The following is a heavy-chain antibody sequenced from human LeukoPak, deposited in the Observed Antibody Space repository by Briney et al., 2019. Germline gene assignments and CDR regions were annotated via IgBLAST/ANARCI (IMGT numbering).Heavy chain of an antibody. D-gene: IGHD6-13*01. CDR1: GGSFSGYY. CDR3: AREGYSSGWYWFDP. CDR2: INHSGST. V-gene: IGHV4-34*01. Sequence: PSETLSLTCAVYGGSFSGYYWSWIRQPPGKGLEWIGEINHSGSTNYNPSLKSRVTISVDTSKNQFSLKLSSVTAADTAVYYCAREGYSSGWYWFDPWGQGTLVTVSS. J-gene: IGHJ5*02.